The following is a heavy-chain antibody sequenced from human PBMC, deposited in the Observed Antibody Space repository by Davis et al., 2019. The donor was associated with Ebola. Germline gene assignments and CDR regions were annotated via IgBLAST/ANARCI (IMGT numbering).Heavy chain of an antibody. V-gene: IGHV4-34*01. D-gene: IGHD5-18*01. J-gene: IGHJ4*02. CDR1: GGSFTRYY. CDR2: INHSGST. CDR3: ARGGYSYGFDY. Sequence: SETLSLTCAAYGGSFTRYYWSWIPQPPGQGLEWIGEINHSGSTHYNPSLKSRVTISVDTSKNQFSLKLSSVTAADTAVYYCARGGYSYGFDYWGQGTLVTVSS.